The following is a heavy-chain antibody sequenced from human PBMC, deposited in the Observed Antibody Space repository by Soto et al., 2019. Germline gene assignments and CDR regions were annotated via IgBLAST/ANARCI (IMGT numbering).Heavy chain of an antibody. Sequence: PSETLSLTCTVSGDSVKSPNYYWTWMRQLPGKGQEWIGYIYYSESEYFNPFLRSRVTFSVDTSKNQFSMTLDSVTVADTAVYSCASVHGNHDGPLNCWGRGTLVT. D-gene: IGHD2-15*01. J-gene: IGHJ4*02. CDR3: ASVHGNHDGPLNC. V-gene: IGHV4-30-4*08. CDR1: GDSVKSPNYY. CDR2: IYYSESE.